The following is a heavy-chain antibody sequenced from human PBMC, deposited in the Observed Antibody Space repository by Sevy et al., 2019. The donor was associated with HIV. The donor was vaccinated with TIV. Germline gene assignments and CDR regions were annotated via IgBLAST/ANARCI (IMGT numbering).Heavy chain of an antibody. CDR3: ARLPTGLQSFNYLLSTYFDS. Sequence: GGSLRLSCAASGFDFNNHWMSWVRQAPEKGLEWVANCKHDGSETYYVDSLEGRFTISRDNAKNSLSLQINDLRAEDTAMYYCARLPTGLQSFNYLLSTYFDSWGQGTLVTVSS. CDR1: GFDFNNHW. CDR2: CKHDGSET. V-gene: IGHV3-7*03. D-gene: IGHD3-9*01. J-gene: IGHJ4*02.